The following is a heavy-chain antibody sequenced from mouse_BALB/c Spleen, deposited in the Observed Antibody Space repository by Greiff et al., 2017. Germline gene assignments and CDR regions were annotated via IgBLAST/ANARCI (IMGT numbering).Heavy chain of an antibody. CDR1: GYSITSGYF. D-gene: IGHD1-1*02. V-gene: IGHV3-6*02. CDR2: IRYDGSN. J-gene: IGHJ3*01. Sequence: EVKLQESGPGLVKPSQSLSLTCSVTGYSITSGYFCNWIRQFPGNKLEWMGYIRYDGSNNFNPSLKNRISITRDTSTNQFFLKLNSVTTEDTATYYCARPNYALAYWGQGTLVTVSA. CDR3: ARPNYALAY.